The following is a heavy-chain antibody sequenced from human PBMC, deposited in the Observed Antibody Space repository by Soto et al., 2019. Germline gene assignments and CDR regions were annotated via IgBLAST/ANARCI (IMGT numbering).Heavy chain of an antibody. D-gene: IGHD2-8*02. CDR1: GFTFSSYA. CDR2: ISGSGGST. CDR3: ARDTGGNYRRADQLHYFDY. J-gene: IGHJ4*02. V-gene: IGHV3-23*01. Sequence: GGSLRLSCAASGFTFSSYAMSWVRQAPGKGLEWVSAISGSGGSTYYADSVKGRFTISRDNSKNTLYLQMNSLRAEDTAVYYCARDTGGNYRRADQLHYFDYWGQGTLVTVSS.